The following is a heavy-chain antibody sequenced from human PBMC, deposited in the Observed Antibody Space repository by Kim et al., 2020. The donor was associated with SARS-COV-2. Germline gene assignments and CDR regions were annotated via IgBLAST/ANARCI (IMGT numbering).Heavy chain of an antibody. CDR1: GGSIRNYY. D-gene: IGHD2-8*02. V-gene: IGHV4-59*13. Sequence: SETLSLTCSVSGGSIRNYYWTWVRQPPGKGLEWIGYVHHTGDTYYSPSLRSRVTMSIDTSNNQFSLKLNSATAADTAVYYCVGSRTGHYPWGLGILVTVS. CDR3: VGSRTGHYP. J-gene: IGHJ5*02. CDR2: VHHTGDT.